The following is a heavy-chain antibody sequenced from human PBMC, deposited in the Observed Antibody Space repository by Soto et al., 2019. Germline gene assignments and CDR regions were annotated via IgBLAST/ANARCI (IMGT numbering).Heavy chain of an antibody. CDR1: GYTFTSYA. CDR3: ARGSMSKRNPRPFDY. Sequence: ASVKVSCKASGYTFTSYAMHWVRQAPGQRLEWMGWINAGNGNTKYSQKFQGRVTITRDTSASTAYMELSSLRSEDTAVYYCARGSMSKRNPRPFDYWGQGTLVTVSS. CDR2: INAGNGNT. J-gene: IGHJ4*02. D-gene: IGHD3-22*01. V-gene: IGHV1-3*01.